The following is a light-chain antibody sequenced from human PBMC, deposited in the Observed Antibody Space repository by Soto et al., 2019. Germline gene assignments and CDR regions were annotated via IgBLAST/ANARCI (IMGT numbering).Light chain of an antibody. CDR3: SSYTSSSTAV. Sequence: QSVLTQPAYVSGSPGQSITISCTGTSSDVGGYNYVSWYQQHPGKAPKLMIYEVSNRPSGVSNRFSGSKSGNTASLTISGLQAEDEADYYCSSYTSSSTAVFGTGTKLTVL. J-gene: IGLJ1*01. V-gene: IGLV2-14*01. CDR1: SSDVGGYNY. CDR2: EVS.